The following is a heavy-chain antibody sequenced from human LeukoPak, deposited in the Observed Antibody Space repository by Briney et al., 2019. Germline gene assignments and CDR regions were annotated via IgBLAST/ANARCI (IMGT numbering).Heavy chain of an antibody. J-gene: IGHJ1*01. V-gene: IGHV3-21*01. D-gene: IGHD3-22*01. CDR3: ASTLKEYYYDSSGYSVAEYFQH. CDR2: ISSSSSYI. Sequence: GGSLRLSCAASGFTFSSYSMCWVRQAPGKGLEWVSSISSSSSYIYYADSVKGRFTISRDNAKNSLYLQMNSLRAEDTAVYYCASTLKEYYYDSSGYSVAEYFQHWGQGTLVTVSS. CDR1: GFTFSSYS.